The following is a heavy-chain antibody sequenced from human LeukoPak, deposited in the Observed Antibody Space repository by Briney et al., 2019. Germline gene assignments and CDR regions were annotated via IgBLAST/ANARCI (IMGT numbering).Heavy chain of an antibody. Sequence: SVKVSCKASGGTFSSYAISWVRQAPGRGLEWMGRIIPILGIANYAQKFQGRVTITADKSTSTAYMELSSLRSEDTAVYYCARDKVDTAMVGYYGMDVWGQGTTVTVSS. D-gene: IGHD5-18*01. V-gene: IGHV1-69*04. CDR2: IIPILGIA. CDR1: GGTFSSYA. CDR3: ARDKVDTAMVGYYGMDV. J-gene: IGHJ6*02.